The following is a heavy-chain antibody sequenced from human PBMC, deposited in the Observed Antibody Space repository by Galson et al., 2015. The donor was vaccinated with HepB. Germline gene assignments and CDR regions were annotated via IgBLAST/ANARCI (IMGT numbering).Heavy chain of an antibody. J-gene: IGHJ4*02. CDR2: IKQDGSEK. Sequence: SLRLSCAASGFTFSSYWMSWVRQAPGKGLEWVANIKQDGSEKYYVDSAKGRFTISRDNAKNSLYLQMNSLRAEDTAVYYCARDGLLWFGELCDWGQGTLVTVSS. CDR3: ARDGLLWFGELCD. CDR1: GFTFSSYW. V-gene: IGHV3-7*03. D-gene: IGHD3-10*01.